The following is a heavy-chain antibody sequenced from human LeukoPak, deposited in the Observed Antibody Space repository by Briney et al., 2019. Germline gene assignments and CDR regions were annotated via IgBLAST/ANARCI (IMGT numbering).Heavy chain of an antibody. CDR1: GDSVSGITAA. Sequence: SQTLSLTCAVSGDSVSGITAAWNWIRQSPSRGLEWLGRTFYRSKWYHDYAVSVKSRITINPDTSKNQFSLQLNSVTPEDTAVYYCARDRWHSSGWYTGEFDYWGQGTLVTVSS. D-gene: IGHD6-19*01. CDR3: ARDRWHSSGWYTGEFDY. CDR2: TFYRSKWYH. V-gene: IGHV6-1*01. J-gene: IGHJ4*02.